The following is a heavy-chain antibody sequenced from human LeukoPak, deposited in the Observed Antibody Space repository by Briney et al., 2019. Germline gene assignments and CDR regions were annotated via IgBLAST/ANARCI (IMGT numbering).Heavy chain of an antibody. V-gene: IGHV3-23*01. D-gene: IGHD3-10*01. CDR1: GFTFSTSA. Sequence: GGSLRLSCAASGFTFSTSAMGWVRQAPGKGLEWVSAISASGGSTYYADSVKGRFTISRDNSKSTLYLRMNSLRGEDTAVYYCAKDPPFGDYYYHVDVWGKGTTVTVSS. J-gene: IGHJ6*04. CDR2: ISASGGST. CDR3: AKDPPFGDYYYHVDV.